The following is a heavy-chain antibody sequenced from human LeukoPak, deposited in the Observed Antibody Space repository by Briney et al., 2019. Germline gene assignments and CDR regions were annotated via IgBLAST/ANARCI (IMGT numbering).Heavy chain of an antibody. D-gene: IGHD5-24*01. Sequence: GGSPRLSCAAPGFTFSSYAMDWVRQAPGKGLEWVAVISYDGSNKYYPNSVTGRFTIARDNSKNTLYLQMNSLRAEDTAVYYRASENAMATSHAFDIWGQGTMVTVSS. CDR3: ASENAMATSHAFDI. J-gene: IGHJ3*02. CDR1: GFTFSSYA. CDR2: ISYDGSNK. V-gene: IGHV3-30-3*01.